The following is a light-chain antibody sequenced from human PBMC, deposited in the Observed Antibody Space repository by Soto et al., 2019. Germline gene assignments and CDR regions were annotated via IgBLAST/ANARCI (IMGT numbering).Light chain of an antibody. CDR3: QQYGSSSWT. CDR1: QSVSSSY. J-gene: IGKJ1*01. Sequence: EIVLTQSPGTLSLSPGERATLSCRASQSVSSSYLAWYQQKPGQAPRLLIYGASSRATGIPDRFSGSESGTDFTLTISRLEPEEFAVYYCQQYGSSSWTFGQGTKVEIK. CDR2: GAS. V-gene: IGKV3-20*01.